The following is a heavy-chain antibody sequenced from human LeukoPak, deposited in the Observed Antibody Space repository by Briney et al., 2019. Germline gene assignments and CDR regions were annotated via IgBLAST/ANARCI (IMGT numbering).Heavy chain of an antibody. V-gene: IGHV4-59*08. CDR3: ATGDETSGWYGY. J-gene: IGHJ4*02. CDR1: SGSISSYY. D-gene: IGHD6-19*01. CDR2: IYYSGST. Sequence: SETLSLTCTVSSGSISSYYWSLIRQSPGKGLEWIGYIYYSGSTNYNPSLKSRVTISIDTSKNQFSLMLNSVTAADTAVYYCATGDETSGWYGYWGQGTLVTVSS.